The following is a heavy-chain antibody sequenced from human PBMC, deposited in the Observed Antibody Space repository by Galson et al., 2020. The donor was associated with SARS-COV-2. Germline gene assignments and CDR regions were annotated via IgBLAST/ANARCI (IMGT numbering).Heavy chain of an antibody. CDR3: ARDRVVWFGELLTPYFDY. CDR1: GGSISSYY. D-gene: IGHD3-10*01. CDR2: IYTSGST. V-gene: IGHV4-4*07. J-gene: IGHJ4*02. Sequence: SETLSLTCTVSGGSISSYYWSWIRQPAGKGLEWIGRIYTSGSTNYNPSLKSRVTMSVDTSKNQFSLKLSSVTAADTAVYYCARDRVVWFGELLTPYFDYWGQGTLVTVSS.